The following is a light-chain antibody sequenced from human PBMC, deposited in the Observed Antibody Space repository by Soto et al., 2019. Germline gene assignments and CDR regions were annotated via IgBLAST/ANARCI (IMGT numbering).Light chain of an antibody. Sequence: QSVLTQPASVSGSPGQSITISCTGTSSDVGGYNYVSWYQQHPGKAPKLMIYDVSNRPSGVSNRFSGSKSGNTASLTISGLQVEDEADYYCSSYTSSSTLVFGTGT. CDR1: SSDVGGYNY. J-gene: IGLJ1*01. CDR3: SSYTSSSTLV. CDR2: DVS. V-gene: IGLV2-14*01.